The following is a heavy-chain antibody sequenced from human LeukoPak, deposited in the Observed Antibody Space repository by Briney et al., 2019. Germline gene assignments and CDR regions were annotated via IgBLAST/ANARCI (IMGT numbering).Heavy chain of an antibody. J-gene: IGHJ6*02. CDR1: GFTVSSNY. D-gene: IGHD3-22*01. CDR2: IYSGGST. V-gene: IGHV3-66*01. Sequence: PGGSLRLSCAASGFTVSSNYMSWVRQAPGKGLEWVSVIYSGGSTYYVDSLKGRFTISRDNSKNTVYLQMNSLRAEDTAVYYCASPGYYDSSSRDVWGQGARVTVSS. CDR3: ASPGYYDSSSRDV.